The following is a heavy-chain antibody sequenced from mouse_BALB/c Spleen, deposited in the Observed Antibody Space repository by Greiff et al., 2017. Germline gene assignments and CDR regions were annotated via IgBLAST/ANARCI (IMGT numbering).Heavy chain of an antibody. CDR2: ISSGSSTI. CDR3: ARGFYDYDSSWFAY. CDR1: GFTFSSFG. J-gene: IGHJ3*01. D-gene: IGHD2-4*01. Sequence: EVHLVESGGGLVQPGGSRKLSCAASGFTFSSFGMHWVRQAPEKGLEWVAYISSGSSTIYYADTVKGRFTISRDNPKNTLFLQMTSLRSEDTAMYYCARGFYDYDSSWFAYWGQGTLVTVSA. V-gene: IGHV5-17*02.